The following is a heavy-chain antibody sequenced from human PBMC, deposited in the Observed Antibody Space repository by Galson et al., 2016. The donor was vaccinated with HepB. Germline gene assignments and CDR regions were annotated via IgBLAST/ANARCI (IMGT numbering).Heavy chain of an antibody. V-gene: IGHV3-23*05. D-gene: IGHD4-17*01. J-gene: IGHJ4*02. CDR2: IFSSGRGT. Sequence: FSNYAMTWVRQAPGKGLEWVSTIFSSGRGTYYADSVKGRFTMSRDNSKNTLFLQMNSLRAEDTAIYSCAKRKSFDSGSLDYWGQGALVTVSA. CDR3: AKRKSFDSGSLDY. CDR1: FSNYA.